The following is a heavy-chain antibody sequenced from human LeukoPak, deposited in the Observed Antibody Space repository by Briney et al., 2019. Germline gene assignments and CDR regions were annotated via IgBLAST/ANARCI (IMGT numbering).Heavy chain of an antibody. CDR2: IYYSGST. CDR1: GGSISSYY. CDR3: ARDRGSSALDY. D-gene: IGHD1-26*01. Sequence: KPSETLSLTCTVSGGSISSYYWSWIRQPPGKGLEWIGYIYYSGSTNYNPSLKSRVTISEDTSKNQFSLKVSSVTAADTAVYYCARDRGSSALDYWGQGTLVTVSS. J-gene: IGHJ4*02. V-gene: IGHV4-59*01.